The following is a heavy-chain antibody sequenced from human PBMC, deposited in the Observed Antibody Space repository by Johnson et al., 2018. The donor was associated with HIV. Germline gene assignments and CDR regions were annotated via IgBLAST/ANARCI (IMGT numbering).Heavy chain of an antibody. J-gene: IGHJ3*02. V-gene: IGHV3-30-3*01. CDR1: GFTFSSYA. D-gene: IGHD5-24*01. CDR3: ARQKNSQGRWLRFDAFDI. Sequence: QMQLVESGGGVVQPGRSLRLSCAASGFTFSSYAMHWVRQAPGKGLEWVAVISYDGSNKYYADSVKGRFTISRDNSKTTLYLQMNSLRAEDTAVYYCARQKNSQGRWLRFDAFDIWGQGTMVTVSS. CDR2: ISYDGSNK.